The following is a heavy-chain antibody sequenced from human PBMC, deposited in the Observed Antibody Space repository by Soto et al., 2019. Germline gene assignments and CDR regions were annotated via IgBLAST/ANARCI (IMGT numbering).Heavy chain of an antibody. CDR1: GYSFTSYW. J-gene: IGHJ6*02. CDR3: ARGRQVHYGDYVWKKSSRTYGMDV. CDR2: IYPGDSDT. Sequence: HGESLKISCKGSGYSFTSYWIGWVRQMPGKGLEWMGIIYPGDSDTRYSPSFQGQVTISADKSISTAYLQWSSLKASDTAMYYCARGRQVHYGDYVWKKSSRTYGMDVWGQGTTVTVSS. V-gene: IGHV5-51*01. D-gene: IGHD4-17*01.